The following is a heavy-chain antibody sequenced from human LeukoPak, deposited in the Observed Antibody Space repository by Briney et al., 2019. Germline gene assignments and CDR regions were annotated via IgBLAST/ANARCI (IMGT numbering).Heavy chain of an antibody. CDR3: ARAQYSSGWYLDY. Sequence: SETLSLTCTVSGGSISSGDYYWSWIRQPPGKGLEWIGYIYYSGSTYYNPSLKSRVTISVDTSKSQFSLTLSSVTAADTAAYYCARAQYSSGWYLDYWGQGTLVAVSS. J-gene: IGHJ4*02. V-gene: IGHV4-30-4*01. D-gene: IGHD6-19*01. CDR2: IYYSGST. CDR1: GGSISSGDYY.